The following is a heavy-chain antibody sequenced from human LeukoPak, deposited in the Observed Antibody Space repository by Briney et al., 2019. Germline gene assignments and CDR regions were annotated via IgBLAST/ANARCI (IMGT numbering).Heavy chain of an antibody. D-gene: IGHD2-15*01. J-gene: IGHJ5*02. CDR1: GGSIRSYY. CDR3: ASDGGS. CDR2: IYYSGST. Sequence: PSETLSLTCTVSGGSIRSYYWSWIRQPPGKGLEWIGYIYYSGSTNYNPSLKSRVAISVDTSKNQFSLKLSSVTAADTAVYYCASDGGSWGQGTLVTVSS. V-gene: IGHV4-59*01.